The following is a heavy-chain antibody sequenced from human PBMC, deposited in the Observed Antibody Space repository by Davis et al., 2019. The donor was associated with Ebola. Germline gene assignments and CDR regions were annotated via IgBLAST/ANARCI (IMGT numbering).Heavy chain of an antibody. D-gene: IGHD3-10*01. CDR2: IRNDGGVI. V-gene: IGHV3-30*02. J-gene: IGHJ4*02. CDR1: GFTFSTFG. CDR3: ARSMVRDIWAY. Sequence: GESLKISCSASGFTFSTFGMFWVRHAPGKGLEWVAFIRNDGGVISYADSVKGRFTLSRDNAKNSLYLHMDSLRAEDTAVYYCARSMVRDIWAYWGQGTLVTVAS.